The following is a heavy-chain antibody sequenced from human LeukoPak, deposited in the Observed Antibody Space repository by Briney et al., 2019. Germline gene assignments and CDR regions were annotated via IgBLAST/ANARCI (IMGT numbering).Heavy chain of an antibody. CDR2: IGSSSNYI. V-gene: IGHV3-21*01. CDR1: GITFSSYT. CDR3: ASGGLRTGFDY. Sequence: GGPLTLSCAASGITFSSYTMNWVRQGPVTGLEWVSSIGSSSNYIYYPDSMKGRFSISRDNVKKSLYLQVNSLRAEDTAVYFCASGGLRTGFDYWGQGTLVTVSS. J-gene: IGHJ4*02. D-gene: IGHD3-10*01.